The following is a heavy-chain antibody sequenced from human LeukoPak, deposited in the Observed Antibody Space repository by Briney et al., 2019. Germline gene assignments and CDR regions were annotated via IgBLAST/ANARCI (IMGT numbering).Heavy chain of an antibody. Sequence: PGGSLRLSCAASGFTFSSYTMHWVRQAPGNGLEWVAVMSHDGSTKYYADSVKGRFTISRDNSETTLYLQMNSLRAEDTAVYYCARSGYSGYRRTYYFDYWGQGTLVTVSS. J-gene: IGHJ4*02. CDR3: ARSGYSGYRRTYYFDY. V-gene: IGHV3-30-3*01. CDR2: MSHDGSTK. CDR1: GFTFSSYT. D-gene: IGHD5-12*01.